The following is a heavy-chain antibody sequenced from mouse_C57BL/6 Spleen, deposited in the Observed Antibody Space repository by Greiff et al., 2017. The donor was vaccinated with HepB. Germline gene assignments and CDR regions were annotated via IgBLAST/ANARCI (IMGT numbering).Heavy chain of an antibody. Sequence: VHVKQSGAELVRPGASVKLSCTASGFNIKDDYMHWVKQRPEQGLEWIGWIDPENGDTEYASKFQGKATITADTSSNTAYLQLSSLTSEDTAVYYCTRDYYYGSSYGYWGQGTTLTVSS. J-gene: IGHJ2*01. D-gene: IGHD1-1*01. V-gene: IGHV14-4*01. CDR1: GFNIKDDY. CDR3: TRDYYYGSSYGY. CDR2: IDPENGDT.